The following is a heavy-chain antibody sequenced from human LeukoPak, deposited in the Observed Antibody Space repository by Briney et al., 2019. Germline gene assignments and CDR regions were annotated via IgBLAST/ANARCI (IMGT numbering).Heavy chain of an antibody. V-gene: IGHV3-53*01. CDR3: AKRSGSNWGPSDAFDF. D-gene: IGHD7-27*01. CDR1: GFTVSSNY. Sequence: PGGSLRLSCAASGFTVSSNYMSWVRQAPGKGLEWVSVIYSGGSTYYADSVKGRFTISRDNSKNTLYLQMNSLRAEDTAVYYCAKRSGSNWGPSDAFDFWGQGTMVTVSS. CDR2: IYSGGST. J-gene: IGHJ3*01.